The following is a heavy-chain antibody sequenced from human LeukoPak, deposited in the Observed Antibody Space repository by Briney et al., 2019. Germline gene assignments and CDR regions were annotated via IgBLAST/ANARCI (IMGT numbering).Heavy chain of an antibody. J-gene: IGHJ3*02. V-gene: IGHV4-4*07. CDR3: ARSRDGDAFDI. Sequence: PSETLSLTCTVTSGSISGHYWSWIRQPAGKEMQWIGRIYTSGATNYNPSLKSRVTISVDTSKNQVSLKLSSVTAADTAVYYCARSRDGDAFDIWGQGTMVTVSS. CDR1: SGSISGHY. CDR2: IYTSGAT. D-gene: IGHD5-24*01.